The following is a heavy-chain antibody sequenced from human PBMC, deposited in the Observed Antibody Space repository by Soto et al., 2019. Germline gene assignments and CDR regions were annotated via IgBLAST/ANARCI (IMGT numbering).Heavy chain of an antibody. D-gene: IGHD6-13*01. Sequence: QVQLQQWGAGLLKPSETLSLTCAVYGGSFSGYYWSWIRQPPGKGLEWIGEINHSGSTNYNPSLNSRATISEDTSKNQFSLKLSSVTAADTAVYYCARSYSSSWFYFDYWGQGNLVTVSS. CDR3: ARSYSSSWFYFDY. CDR1: GGSFSGYY. CDR2: INHSGST. V-gene: IGHV4-34*01. J-gene: IGHJ4*02.